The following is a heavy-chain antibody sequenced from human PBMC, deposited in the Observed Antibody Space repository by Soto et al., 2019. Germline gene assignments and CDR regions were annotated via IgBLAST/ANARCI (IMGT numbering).Heavy chain of an antibody. Sequence: GGSLRLSCAASGFTFSSYAMHWVRQAPGKGLEWVAVISYDGSNKYYADSVKGRFTISRDNSKNTLYLQMNSLRAEDTAVYYCARGGYEWLDYYYYYGMDVWGQGTTVTGLL. V-gene: IGHV3-30-3*01. CDR3: ARGGYEWLDYYYYYGMDV. CDR2: ISYDGSNK. CDR1: GFTFSSYA. J-gene: IGHJ6*02. D-gene: IGHD6-19*01.